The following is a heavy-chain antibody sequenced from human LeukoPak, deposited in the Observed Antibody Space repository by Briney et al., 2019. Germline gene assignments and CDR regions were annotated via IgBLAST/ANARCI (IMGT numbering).Heavy chain of an antibody. D-gene: IGHD4-17*01. Sequence: PGGSLRLSCEASGFSFSDYYMSWIRQAPGKGPEWLSYISSSGNTIYYADSVKGRFIISRDNAKNSLYLQMNSLRAEDTAVYYCAKDFTDYGDYDYWGQGTLVTVSS. J-gene: IGHJ4*02. V-gene: IGHV3-11*04. CDR3: AKDFTDYGDYDY. CDR1: GFSFSDYY. CDR2: ISSSGNTI.